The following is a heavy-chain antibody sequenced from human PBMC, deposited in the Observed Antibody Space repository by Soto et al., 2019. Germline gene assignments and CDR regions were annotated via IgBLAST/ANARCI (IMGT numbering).Heavy chain of an antibody. CDR3: ASSILISRNYFDL. D-gene: IGHD3-16*01. J-gene: IGHJ2*01. Sequence: GGSLRLSCAASGFTFSSYTMNWVRQAPGKGLEWISHITSSSSTTYYADSVKGRFTISRDNAKNSLYLQVNSLRAEDTAVYYCASSILISRNYFDLWGRGTLVTVSS. CDR1: GFTFSSYT. CDR2: ITSSSSTT. V-gene: IGHV3-48*01.